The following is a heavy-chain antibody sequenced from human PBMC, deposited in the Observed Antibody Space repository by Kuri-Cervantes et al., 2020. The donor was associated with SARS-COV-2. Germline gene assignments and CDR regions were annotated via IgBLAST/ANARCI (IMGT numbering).Heavy chain of an antibody. J-gene: IGHJ4*02. CDR1: GFTFSSYE. D-gene: IGHD6-13*01. V-gene: IGHV3-48*01. CDR2: ISSSSSTI. CDR3: ARDAYSSNWYVPNFDF. Sequence: GESLKISCAASGFTFSSYEMNWVRQAPGKGLEWVSYISSSSSTIYYADSVKGRFTISRDNAKNSLYLQMNSLRAGDTAVYYCARDAYSSNWYVPNFDFWGQGTLVTVSS.